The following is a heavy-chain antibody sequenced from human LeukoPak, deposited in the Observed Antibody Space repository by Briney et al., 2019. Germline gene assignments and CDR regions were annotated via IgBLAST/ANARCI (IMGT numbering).Heavy chain of an antibody. CDR3: ARDHDYGDSDAFDI. J-gene: IGHJ3*02. CDR1: GGTFSSYA. V-gene: IGHV1-69*04. Sequence: SVKVSCKASGGTFSSYAISWVRQAPGQGLEWMGRIIPILGIANYAQKSQGRVTITADKSTSTAYMELSSLRSEDTAVYYCARDHDYGDSDAFDIWGQGTMVTVSS. D-gene: IGHD4-17*01. CDR2: IIPILGIA.